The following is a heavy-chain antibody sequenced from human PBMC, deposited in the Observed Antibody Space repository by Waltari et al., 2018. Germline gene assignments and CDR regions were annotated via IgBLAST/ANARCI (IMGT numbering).Heavy chain of an antibody. CDR2: VRREEAES. CDR3: ATAGAYSPQGGRYYYDS. CDR1: GLNFNNEW. Sequence: EVQLVESGGGSVQPGGSLTLSCSGSGLNFNNEWMGWLRQAPGKGLEWLANVRREEAESDDVACGKGRFSISRDNAGNASFRQMNSLSAEDAAVDYCATAGAYSPQGGRYYYDSWGQGTVVSVS. V-gene: IGHV3-7*03. D-gene: IGHD2-21*01. J-gene: IGHJ4*02.